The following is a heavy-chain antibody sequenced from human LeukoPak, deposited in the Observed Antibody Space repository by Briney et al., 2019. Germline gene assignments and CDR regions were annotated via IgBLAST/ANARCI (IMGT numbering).Heavy chain of an antibody. Sequence: SGPTLLHPTPTLTLTCTFSGFSLSTSGMRVSWIRQPPGKALEWLARIDWGDDKFYSTSLKTRLTISKDTSKNQVVLTMTNMDPVDTATYYCARIYSGYGYFDYWGQGTLVTVPS. D-gene: IGHD5-12*01. V-gene: IGHV2-70*04. J-gene: IGHJ4*02. CDR2: IDWGDDK. CDR1: GFSLSTSGMR. CDR3: ARIYSGYGYFDY.